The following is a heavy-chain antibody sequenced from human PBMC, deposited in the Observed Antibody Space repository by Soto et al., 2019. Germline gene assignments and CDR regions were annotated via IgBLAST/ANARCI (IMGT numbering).Heavy chain of an antibody. D-gene: IGHD6-6*01. CDR2: IYYSGST. CDR3: ASTSIRIAARTYYYYGMDV. CDR1: GGSISSYY. V-gene: IGHV4-59*01. Sequence: QVQLQESGPGLVKPSETLSLTCTVSGGSISSYYWSWIRQPPGKGLEWIGYIYYSGSTNYNPSLKSRVTISVDTSKNQFSLKLSSVTAADTAVYYCASTSIRIAARTYYYYGMDVWGQGTTVTVSS. J-gene: IGHJ6*02.